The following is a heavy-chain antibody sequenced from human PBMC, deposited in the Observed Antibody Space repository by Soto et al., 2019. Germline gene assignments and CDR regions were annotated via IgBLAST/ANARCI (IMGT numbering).Heavy chain of an antibody. J-gene: IGHJ6*02. D-gene: IGHD4-17*01. CDR3: ARDPIYGDSPLYGMDV. CDR1: GGTFSSYT. Sequence: QVQLVQSGAEVKKPGSSVKVSCKASGGTFSSYTISWVRQAPGQGLEWMGRIIPILGIANYAQKFQGRVTITADKSTSTAYMELSSLRSEDTAVYYCARDPIYGDSPLYGMDVWGQGTTVTVSS. CDR2: IIPILGIA. V-gene: IGHV1-69*08.